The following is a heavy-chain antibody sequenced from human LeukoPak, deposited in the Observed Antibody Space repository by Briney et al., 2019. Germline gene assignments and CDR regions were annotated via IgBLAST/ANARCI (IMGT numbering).Heavy chain of an antibody. V-gene: IGHV3-20*04. D-gene: IGHD5-12*01. CDR1: GFTFADYG. J-gene: IGHJ4*02. CDR2: INWNGGST. Sequence: GGSLRHSCAASGFTFADYGMSWVRQAPGKGLEWVSGINWNGGSTGYADSVKGRFTISRDNAKNSLYLQMNSLRAEDTALYYCTRDSVSGYDYPFDYWGQGTLDTVSS. CDR3: TRDSVSGYDYPFDY.